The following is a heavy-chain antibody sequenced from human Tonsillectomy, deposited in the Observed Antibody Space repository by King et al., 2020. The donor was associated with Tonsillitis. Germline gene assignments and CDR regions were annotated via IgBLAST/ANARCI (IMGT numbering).Heavy chain of an antibody. CDR3: ARGPSPSFGVVFTPPTSFDH. J-gene: IGHJ4*02. V-gene: IGHV4-34*01. D-gene: IGHD3-3*01. CDR2: ISHSGTT. Sequence: VQLQQWGAGLLKPSETLSLTCAVSGGSFSAHSWSWIRQPPGKGLEWIGEISHSGTTYYNPSLKSRVTMSVDTSKNRFSLNLSSVTAADTAVYYCARGPSPSFGVVFTPPTSFDHWGQGTLVNVS. CDR1: GGSFSAHS.